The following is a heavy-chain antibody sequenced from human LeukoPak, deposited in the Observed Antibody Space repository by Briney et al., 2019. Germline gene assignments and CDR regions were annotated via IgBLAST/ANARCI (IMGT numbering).Heavy chain of an antibody. D-gene: IGHD6-13*01. CDR1: GGSISSSSYY. CDR2: IYYSGRT. CDR3: ARDQQQLAYNWFDP. Sequence: SETLSLTCTVSGGSISSSSYYWGWIRQPPGKGLEWIGSIYYSGRTYYNPSLKSRVTISVDTSKNQCSLKLSSVTAADTAVYYCARDQQQLAYNWFDPWGQGTLVTVSS. V-gene: IGHV4-39*07. J-gene: IGHJ5*02.